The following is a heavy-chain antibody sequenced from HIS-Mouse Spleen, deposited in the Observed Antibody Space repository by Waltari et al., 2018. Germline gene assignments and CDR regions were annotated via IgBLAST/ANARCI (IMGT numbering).Heavy chain of an antibody. CDR1: GCSISSSSYY. V-gene: IGHV4-39*07. CDR2: IYYSGDT. CDR3: AREIPYSSSWYDWYFDL. Sequence: QLQLQESGPGLVKPSETLSLTCTVSGCSISSSSYYWGWIRQPPGKGLEWIGSIYYSGDTYYHPSLKSRVTISVDTSKNQFSLKLSSVTAADTAVYYCAREIPYSSSWYDWYFDLWGRGTLVTVSS. J-gene: IGHJ2*01. D-gene: IGHD6-13*01.